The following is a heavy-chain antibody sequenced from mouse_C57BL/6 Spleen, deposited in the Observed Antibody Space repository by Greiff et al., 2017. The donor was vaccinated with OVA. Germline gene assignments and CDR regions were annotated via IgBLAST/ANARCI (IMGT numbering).Heavy chain of an antibody. Sequence: QVQLQQSGAELVMPGASVKLSCKASGYTFTSYWMHWVKQRPGQGLEWIGEIDPSDSYTNYNQKFKGKSTLTVDKSSSTAYMQLSSLTSEDSAVYYCASRGTYSGSSYEAMDYWGQGTSVTVSS. CDR2: IDPSDSYT. CDR3: ASRGTYSGSSYEAMDY. J-gene: IGHJ4*01. D-gene: IGHD1-1*01. CDR1: GYTFTSYW. V-gene: IGHV1-69*01.